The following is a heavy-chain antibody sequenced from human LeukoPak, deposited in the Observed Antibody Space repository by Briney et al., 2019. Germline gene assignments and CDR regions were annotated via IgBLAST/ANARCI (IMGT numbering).Heavy chain of an antibody. J-gene: IGHJ4*02. Sequence: SVKVSCKASGGTFSSYAISWVRQAPGQGLEWMGRIIPILGIANYAQKFQGRVTITADKSTSTAYMELSSLRSEDTAVYYCAREAGQRGHDYWGQGTLVTVSS. D-gene: IGHD6-25*01. CDR1: GGTFSSYA. CDR3: AREAGQRGHDY. CDR2: IIPILGIA. V-gene: IGHV1-69*04.